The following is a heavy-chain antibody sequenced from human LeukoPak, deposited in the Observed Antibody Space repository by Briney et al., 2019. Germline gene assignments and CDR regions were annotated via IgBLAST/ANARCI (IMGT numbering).Heavy chain of an antibody. CDR3: ARDLDQYSGRFGGFGHDF. V-gene: IGHV1-46*01. D-gene: IGHD1-26*01. CDR1: GYTFTSYY. Sequence: GASVKVSCKASGYTFTSYYMHWVRQAPGQRLEWMGIINPSGGSTSYAQKFQGRVTMTRDTSTSTAYMELRSLRSDDTAVYYCARDLDQYSGRFGGFGHDFWGQGTLVTVSS. J-gene: IGHJ4*02. CDR2: INPSGGST.